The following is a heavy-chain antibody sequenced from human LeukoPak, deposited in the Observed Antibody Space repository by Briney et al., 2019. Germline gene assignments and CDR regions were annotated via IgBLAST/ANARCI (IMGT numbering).Heavy chain of an antibody. D-gene: IGHD3-22*01. Sequence: ASVKVSCKASGYTFTGYYMHWVRQAPGQGLEWMGWINPNSGGTNYAQKFQGRVTKTRDTSISTAYMELSRLRSDDTAVYYCAHYYDSSGQFDPWGQGTLVTVSS. CDR2: INPNSGGT. J-gene: IGHJ5*02. CDR1: GYTFTGYY. V-gene: IGHV1-2*02. CDR3: AHYYDSSGQFDP.